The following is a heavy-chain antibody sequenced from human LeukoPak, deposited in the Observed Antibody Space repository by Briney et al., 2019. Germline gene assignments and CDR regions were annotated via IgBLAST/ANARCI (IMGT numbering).Heavy chain of an antibody. CDR2: VSPSNGDT. D-gene: IGHD6-19*01. CDR1: GYNFDNLD. Sequence: ASVKVSCKASGYNFDNLDLSWVRQAPGLAFEWVAWVSPSNGDTKYAQKFQDRITLTTDTSTSTAYMELTNLRSDDTAVYYCARDVAVASSLEWFDPWGQGTLVTVSS. J-gene: IGHJ5*02. V-gene: IGHV1-18*01. CDR3: ARDVAVASSLEWFDP.